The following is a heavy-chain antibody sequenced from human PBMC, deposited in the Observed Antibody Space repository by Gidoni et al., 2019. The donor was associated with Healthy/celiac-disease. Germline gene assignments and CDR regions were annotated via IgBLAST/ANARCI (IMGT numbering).Heavy chain of an antibody. J-gene: IGHJ4*02. D-gene: IGHD4-17*01. CDR2: ISYDGSNK. V-gene: IGHV3-30*01. Sequence: QVQLVESGGGVVQPGRSLRLSCAASGFTFSSYAMHWVRQAPGKGLEWVAVISYDGSNKYYADSVKGRFTISRDNSKNTLYLQMNSLRAEDTAVYYCAREGLRYYFDYWGQGTLVTVSS. CDR1: GFTFSSYA. CDR3: AREGLRYYFDY.